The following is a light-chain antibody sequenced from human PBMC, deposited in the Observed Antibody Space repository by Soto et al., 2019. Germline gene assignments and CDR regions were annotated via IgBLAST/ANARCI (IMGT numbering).Light chain of an antibody. CDR2: LGS. Sequence: DIVMTQSPLSLPVTPGEPASISCRSSQSLLHSNGYTYLDWYLQRPGQSPQLLIYLGSYRASGVPDRFSGSGSGTDFTLKISRVEAGDVGVYYCMQTLLTWTFGQGTQ. CDR3: MQTLLTWT. J-gene: IGKJ1*01. V-gene: IGKV2-28*01. CDR1: QSLLHSNGYTY.